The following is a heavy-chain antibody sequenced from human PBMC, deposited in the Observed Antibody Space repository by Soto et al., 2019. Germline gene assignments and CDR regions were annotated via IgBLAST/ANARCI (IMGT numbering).Heavy chain of an antibody. CDR1: GVSVSDYD. D-gene: IGHD6-19*01. Sequence: ETLSLTCAVYGVSVSDYDWRWIRQTPGKGLEWMGEIKHSGSTNYILSLKSRATISVDTSKNQFSLKLRSVTAAATDVSYCARGPGCHASSAPFDYWGQGTMVTVSS. J-gene: IGHJ4*02. V-gene: IGHV4-34*01. CDR2: IKHSGST. CDR3: ARGPGCHASSAPFDY.